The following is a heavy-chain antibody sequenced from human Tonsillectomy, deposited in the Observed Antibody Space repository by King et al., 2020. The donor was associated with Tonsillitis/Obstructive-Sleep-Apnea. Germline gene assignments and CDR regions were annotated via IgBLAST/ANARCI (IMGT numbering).Heavy chain of an antibody. CDR3: ARDWGVRDTIFGVVIIKPFDY. D-gene: IGHD3-3*01. V-gene: IGHV1-69*04. J-gene: IGHJ4*02. CDR2: IIPILGIA. Sequence: QLVQSGAEVKKPGSSVKVSCKASGGTFSSYAISWVRQAPGQGLEWMGRIIPILGIANYAQKFQGRVTITADKSTSTAYMELSSLRSEDTAVYYCARDWGVRDTIFGVVIIKPFDYWGQGTLVTGSS. CDR1: GGTFSSYA.